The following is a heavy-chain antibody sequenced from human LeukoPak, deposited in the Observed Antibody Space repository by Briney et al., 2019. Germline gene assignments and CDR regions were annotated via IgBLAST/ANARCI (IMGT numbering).Heavy chain of an antibody. CDR1: GFTFSSYA. D-gene: IGHD1-26*01. CDR3: ARDPYSGNYGNYYYYYMDV. CDR2: ITSSGAYI. J-gene: IGHJ6*03. Sequence: GGSLRLSCAASGFTFSSYAMSWVRQAPGKALEWVSSITSSGAYIFYADSVKGRFTISRDNAKDSLYLQMNSLGPEDTAVYYCARDPYSGNYGNYYYYYMDVWGKGTTVTISS. V-gene: IGHV3-21*01.